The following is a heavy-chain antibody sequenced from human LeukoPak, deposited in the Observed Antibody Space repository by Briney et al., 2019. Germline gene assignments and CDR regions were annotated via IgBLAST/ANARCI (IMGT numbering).Heavy chain of an antibody. CDR2: IYGGGST. D-gene: IGHD6-13*01. Sequence: GGSLRLSCAASGFTVSSNYMSWVRQAPGKGLEWVSVIYGGGSTYYADSVKGRFTISRDNSKNTLYLQMNSLRAEDTAVYYCARSSSWGLLDYCGQGTLVTVSS. CDR1: GFTVSSNY. V-gene: IGHV3-53*01. J-gene: IGHJ4*02. CDR3: ARSSSWGLLDY.